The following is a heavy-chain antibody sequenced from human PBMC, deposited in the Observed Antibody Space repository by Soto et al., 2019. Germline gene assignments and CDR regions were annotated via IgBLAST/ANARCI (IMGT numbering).Heavy chain of an antibody. V-gene: IGHV1-46*01. Sequence: GASVKVSCRASGYTFTSYYRNWWVQPAGKGLEWMGIINPSGGRTSYAQKFQGRVTMTRDKSTSTVYMELSSLRSEDTAVYYCARVRRSSGYYYGYWGQGTPVTVSS. J-gene: IGHJ4*02. D-gene: IGHD3-22*01. CDR2: INPSGGRT. CDR3: ARVRRSSGYYYGY. CDR1: GYTFTSYY.